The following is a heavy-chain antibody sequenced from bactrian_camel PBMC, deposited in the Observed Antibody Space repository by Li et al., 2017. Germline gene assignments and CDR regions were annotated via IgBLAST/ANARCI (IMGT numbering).Heavy chain of an antibody. CDR2: INSDDSAT. Sequence: VQLVESGGGLVQPGGSLRHSCASSKVTRSTHWMYWVRQASGKGFEWVSSINSDDSATSYADSVKGRFTISRDNAANTVYLRMNSLKSEDSALYYCAADTRGYSLFGYWGQGTQV. V-gene: IGHV3S6*01. J-gene: IGHJ6*01. CDR3: AADTRGYSLFGY. CDR1: KVTRSTHW. D-gene: IGHD2*01.